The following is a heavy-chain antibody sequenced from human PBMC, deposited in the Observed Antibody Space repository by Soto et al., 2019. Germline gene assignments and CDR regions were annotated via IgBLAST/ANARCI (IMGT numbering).Heavy chain of an antibody. D-gene: IGHD2-2*01. V-gene: IGHV3-7*01. CDR3: ARIRGASTNCKEGRYYMDV. Sequence: GGSLRLSCAASGFIFSTNWMSWVRQAPGRGLEWVANIKQNGSDKYYEDSVKGRFTISRDNAKNSLFLQMNSLRDADTAVYYCARIRGASTNCKEGRYYMDVWGKGTTVTVSS. CDR2: IKQNGSDK. J-gene: IGHJ6*03. CDR1: GFIFSTNW.